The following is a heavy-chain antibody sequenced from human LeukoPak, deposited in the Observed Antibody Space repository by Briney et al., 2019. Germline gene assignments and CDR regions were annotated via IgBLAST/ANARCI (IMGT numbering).Heavy chain of an antibody. J-gene: IGHJ2*01. Sequence: PSGTLSLTCAVSGGSISSSNWWSWVRQPPGKGLEWIGEIYHSGSTNYNPSLKSRVTISVDKSKNQFSLKLSSVTAADTAVYYCARVAENLWIGGTSDLWGRGTLVTVSS. CDR1: GGSISSSNW. D-gene: IGHD3-10*01. CDR2: IYHSGST. CDR3: ARVAENLWIGGTSDL. V-gene: IGHV4-4*02.